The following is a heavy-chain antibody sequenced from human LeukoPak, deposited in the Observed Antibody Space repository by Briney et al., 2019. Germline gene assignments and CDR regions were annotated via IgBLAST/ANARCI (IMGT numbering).Heavy chain of an antibody. CDR3: ARAPDNYGIDDY. J-gene: IGHJ4*02. CDR2: INPSGGST. V-gene: IGHV1-46*01. D-gene: IGHD5-18*01. CDR1: GYTLTSYA. Sequence: ASVNVSCKASGYTLTSYAMNWVRQAPGQGLEWMGIINPSGGSTSYAQKFQGRVTMTRDTSTSTVYMELSSLGYEDTAIYYCARAPDNYGIDDYWGQGTLLTVSS.